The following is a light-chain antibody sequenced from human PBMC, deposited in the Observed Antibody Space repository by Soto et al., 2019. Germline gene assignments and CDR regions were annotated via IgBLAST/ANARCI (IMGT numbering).Light chain of an antibody. J-gene: IGKJ5*01. CDR3: QQYGTSPIT. Sequence: ENVLTQSPGTLAFSLGERATLSCRASQTVSSYLTWYQQRPAQALRLLIYGASKRATGIPDRFSGSGSGTDLTLTISRLEPDDFALYYCQQYGTSPITFGQWTRLEMK. CDR1: QTVSSY. V-gene: IGKV3-20*01. CDR2: GAS.